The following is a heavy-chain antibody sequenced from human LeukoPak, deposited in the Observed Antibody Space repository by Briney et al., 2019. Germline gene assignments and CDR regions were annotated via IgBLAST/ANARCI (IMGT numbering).Heavy chain of an antibody. D-gene: IGHD1-1*01. J-gene: IGHJ4*02. CDR2: TSGSGGTT. V-gene: IGHV3-23*01. CDR3: AKDLSGNNNVWTPDF. Sequence: QTSKTLSLTCAVYGGSFSGYYWSWVRQAPGKGLEWVSATSGSGGTTYYADSVKGRFTISRDNSKNTLYLQMNSLRAEDTALYYCAKDLSGNNNVWTPDFWGQGTLVTVSS. CDR1: GGSFSGYY.